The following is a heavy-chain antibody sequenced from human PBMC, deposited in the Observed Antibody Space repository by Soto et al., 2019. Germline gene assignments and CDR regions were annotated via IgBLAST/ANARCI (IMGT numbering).Heavy chain of an antibody. V-gene: IGHV5-51*01. CDR1: GYIFTNYW. D-gene: IGHD6-6*01. CDR3: ARGIIAAWTDAFDI. J-gene: IGHJ3*02. CDR2: IYPGDSDT. Sequence: GESLKISCNASGYIFTNYWIGWVRQMPGKGLEWMGVIYPGDSDTRYSPSFQGQVTISADKSISTAYLQWSSLKASDTAMYYCARGIIAAWTDAFDIWGQGTMVTVSS.